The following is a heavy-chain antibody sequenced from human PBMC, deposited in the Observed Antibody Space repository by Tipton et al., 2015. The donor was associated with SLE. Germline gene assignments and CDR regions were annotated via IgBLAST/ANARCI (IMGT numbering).Heavy chain of an antibody. Sequence: TLSLTCSVSGDSITSGSYYWVWIRQPPGKGLEWIGRLHYSGRAYYNPSLKSRVTISLDTSKNQFSLKLSSVTAADTAVYYCARGWSSSSFDYWGQGTLVTVSS. CDR2: LHYSGRA. CDR3: ARGWSSSSFDY. V-gene: IGHV4-39*07. D-gene: IGHD6-6*01. CDR1: GDSITSGSYY. J-gene: IGHJ4*02.